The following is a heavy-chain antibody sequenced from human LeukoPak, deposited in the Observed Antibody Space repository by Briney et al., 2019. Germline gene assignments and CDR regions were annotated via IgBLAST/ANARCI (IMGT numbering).Heavy chain of an antibody. D-gene: IGHD6-13*01. J-gene: IGHJ4*02. Sequence: GASVKVSCKASGYTFTGYYMHWVRQAPGQGLEWMGWINPNSGGTNYAQKFQGWVTMTRDTSISTAYMELSRLRSDDTAVYYCARDPPGYSTNWYVDSWGQGTLVTVSS. CDR2: INPNSGGT. CDR1: GYTFTGYY. CDR3: ARDPPGYSTNWYVDS. V-gene: IGHV1-2*04.